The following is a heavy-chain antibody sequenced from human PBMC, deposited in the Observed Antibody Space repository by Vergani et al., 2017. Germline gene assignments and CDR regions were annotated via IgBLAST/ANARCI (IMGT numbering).Heavy chain of an antibody. Sequence: QVQLVQSGSELKKPGASVKVSCKASGYTFTSYAMNWVRQDPGQGLEWMGWINTNTGNPTYAQGFTGRFVFSLDTSVSTAYLQISSLKAEDTAVYYCARGPSPLYYYYYYGMDVWGQGTTVTVSS. CDR2: INTNTGNP. CDR1: GYTFTSYA. J-gene: IGHJ6*02. V-gene: IGHV7-4-1*02. CDR3: ARGPSPLYYYYYYGMDV.